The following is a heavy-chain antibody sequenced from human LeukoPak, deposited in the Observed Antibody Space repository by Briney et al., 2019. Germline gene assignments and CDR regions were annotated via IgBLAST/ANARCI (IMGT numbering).Heavy chain of an antibody. CDR3: ARLLNDYTFDY. Sequence: GASVKVSCKASGYTLTCYNMHWVRQAPGQGLEWMGWINPNNGGTIYAQKFRGRVTMTRDTSISTAYMELSRLRYDDTAVYCCARLLNDYTFDYWGQGTLVTVSS. D-gene: IGHD4-11*01. V-gene: IGHV1-2*02. J-gene: IGHJ4*02. CDR2: INPNNGGT. CDR1: GYTLTCYN.